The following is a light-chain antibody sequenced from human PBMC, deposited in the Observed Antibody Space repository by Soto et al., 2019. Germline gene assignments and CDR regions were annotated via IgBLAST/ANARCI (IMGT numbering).Light chain of an antibody. CDR1: QSLLSSSNNKNY. Sequence: DIVMTQSPNSLAVSLGERATINCKSSQSLLSSSNNKNYLAWFQQKPGQAPKLLISSASTRYSGVPDRFSGCGSGTDFTLTISSLQAEDVAVSYCQQYYGSPITFGPGTKLEIK. CDR2: SAS. CDR3: QQYYGSPIT. V-gene: IGKV4-1*01. J-gene: IGKJ3*01.